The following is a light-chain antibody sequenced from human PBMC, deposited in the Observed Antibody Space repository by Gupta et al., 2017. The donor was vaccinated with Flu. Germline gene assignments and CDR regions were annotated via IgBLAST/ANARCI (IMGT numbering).Light chain of an antibody. CDR2: TND. Sequence: QSVLTQPPSASATPGQRVTISCSGSSSNIGSNTVSWYQQLPGTAPKLLIYTNDQRPSGVPDRFSGSKSGTSASLAISALQADDEGDYYCAAWDDSRNALVFGGGTKLTVL. CDR3: AAWDDSRNALV. J-gene: IGLJ3*02. V-gene: IGLV1-44*01. CDR1: SSNIGSNT.